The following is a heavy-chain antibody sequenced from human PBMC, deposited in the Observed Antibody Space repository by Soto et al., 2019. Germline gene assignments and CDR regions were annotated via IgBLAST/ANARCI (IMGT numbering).Heavy chain of an antibody. Sequence: EVQLLESGGGLVQPGGSLRLSCAASGFTFSSYAMTWVRQAPGKGLEWVSAITGSGGNTNHLDSVKGRFTISRDNSRNTLYLQMTCLRAGDPAVYYCAKVGSYYKSFDHWSFALWGRGTLVTVSS. D-gene: IGHD3-10*01. CDR2: ITGSGGNT. V-gene: IGHV3-23*01. CDR3: AKVGSYYKSFDHWSFAL. J-gene: IGHJ2*01. CDR1: GFTFSSYA.